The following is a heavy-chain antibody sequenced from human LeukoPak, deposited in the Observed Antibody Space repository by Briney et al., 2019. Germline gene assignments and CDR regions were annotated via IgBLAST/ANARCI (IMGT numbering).Heavy chain of an antibody. Sequence: PGGPLRLSCAASGFTFSSYSMNWVRQAPGKGLEWVSSISRSSSYIYYADSVKGRFTISRDNAKNSLYLQMNSLRAEDTAVYYCAKSGWELREGIDYWGQGTLVTVSS. V-gene: IGHV3-21*01. CDR1: GFTFSSYS. CDR3: AKSGWELREGIDY. CDR2: ISRSSSYI. D-gene: IGHD1-26*01. J-gene: IGHJ4*02.